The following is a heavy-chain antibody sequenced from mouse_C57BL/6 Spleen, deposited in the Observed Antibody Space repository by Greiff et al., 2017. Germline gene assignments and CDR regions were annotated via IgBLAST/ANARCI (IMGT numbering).Heavy chain of an antibody. CDR1: GFTFSSYA. Sequence: EVKLMESGGGLVKPGGSLKLSCAASGFTFSSYAMSWVRQTPEKRLEWVATISDGGSYTYYPDNVKGRFTISRDNAKNNLYLQMSHLKSEDTAMYYCARDYDYDYIDYWGQGTTLTVSS. J-gene: IGHJ2*01. V-gene: IGHV5-4*01. CDR2: ISDGGSYT. D-gene: IGHD2-4*01. CDR3: ARDYDYDYIDY.